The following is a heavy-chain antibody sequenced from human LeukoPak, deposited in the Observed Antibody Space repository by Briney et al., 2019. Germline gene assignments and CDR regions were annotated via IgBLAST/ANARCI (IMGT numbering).Heavy chain of an antibody. CDR2: ISSNGGST. CDR1: GFTFSSYA. J-gene: IGHJ4*02. V-gene: IGHV3-64D*06. Sequence: GGSLRLSCSASGFTFSSYAMHWVRQAPRKGLEYVSAISSNGGSTYYADSVKGRFTISRDNSKNTLYLQMSSLRAEDTAVYYCVKDRIEGRSGWYYFDYWGQGTLVTVSS. D-gene: IGHD6-19*01. CDR3: VKDRIEGRSGWYYFDY.